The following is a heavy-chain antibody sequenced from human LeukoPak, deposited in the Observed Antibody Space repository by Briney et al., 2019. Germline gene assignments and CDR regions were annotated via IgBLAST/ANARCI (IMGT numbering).Heavy chain of an antibody. J-gene: IGHJ6*04. CDR2: IYYSGST. CDR3: ARGNPGNYYHCYGMDV. CDR1: GGSVSSGSYY. Sequence: PSETLSLTCTVSGGSVSSGSYYWSWIRQPPGKGLEWIGYIYYSGSTNYNPSLKSRVTISVDTSKNQFSLKLSSVTAADTAVYYCARGNPGNYYHCYGMDVWGKGTTVTVSS. V-gene: IGHV4-61*01.